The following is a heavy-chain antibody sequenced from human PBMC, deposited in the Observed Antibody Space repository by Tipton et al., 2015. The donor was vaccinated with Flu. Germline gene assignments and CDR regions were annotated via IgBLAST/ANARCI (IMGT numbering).Heavy chain of an antibody. Sequence: TLSLTCAVYGGSFSGYYWSWIRQPPGKGLEWIGEINHSGSTNYNPSLKSRVTISVDTSKNQFSLNLSSVTAADTAVYYCARASPPGYSSGWSGYYMDVWGRGTTVTVSS. CDR2: INHSGST. V-gene: IGHV4-34*01. D-gene: IGHD6-19*01. CDR1: GGSFSGYY. J-gene: IGHJ6*03. CDR3: ARASPPGYSSGWSGYYMDV.